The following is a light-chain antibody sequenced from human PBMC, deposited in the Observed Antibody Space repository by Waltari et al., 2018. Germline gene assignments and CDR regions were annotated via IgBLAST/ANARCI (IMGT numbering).Light chain of an antibody. J-gene: IGLJ3*02. CDR1: TSNIEVNT. V-gene: IGLV1-44*01. Sequence: QSVLTQPPSASGTPGQRVTISCSGSTSNIEVNTVNCYQHLPGSAPKPPIYTNEQRPSGVPDRVAAAKSGNSASLAISGLQDDDEGHYYCATWDDRLNGWVVGGGTKLTVL. CDR2: TNE. CDR3: ATWDDRLNGWV.